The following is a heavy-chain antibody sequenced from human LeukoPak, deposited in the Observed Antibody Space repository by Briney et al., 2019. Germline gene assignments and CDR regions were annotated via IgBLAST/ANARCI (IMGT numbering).Heavy chain of an antibody. J-gene: IGHJ4*02. V-gene: IGHV3-23*01. CDR3: AKGRDYYDSSGLPDY. CDR2: ISGSGGST. D-gene: IGHD3-22*01. CDR1: GFTFSSYG. Sequence: GRSLRLSCAASGFTFSSYGMSWVRQAPGKGLEWVSAISGSGGSTYYADSVKGRFTISRDNSKNTLYLQMNSLRAEDTAVYYCAKGRDYYDSSGLPDYWGQGTLVTVSS.